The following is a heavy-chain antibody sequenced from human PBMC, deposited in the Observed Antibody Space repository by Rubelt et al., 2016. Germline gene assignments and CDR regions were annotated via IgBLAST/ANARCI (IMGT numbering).Heavy chain of an antibody. J-gene: IGHJ4*02. CDR3: ARGRGAAAGTPDY. CDR2: IYYSGST. D-gene: IGHD6-13*01. V-gene: IGHV4-59*01. CDR1: GGSISSYY. Sequence: QVQLQESGPGLVKPSETLSLTCTVSGGSISSYYWSWIRQPPGKGLEWIGYIYYSGSTNYNPSLKRRVTISVDTSKNQFSLKLGSVTAADTAVYYCARGRGAAAGTPDYWGQGTLVTVSS.